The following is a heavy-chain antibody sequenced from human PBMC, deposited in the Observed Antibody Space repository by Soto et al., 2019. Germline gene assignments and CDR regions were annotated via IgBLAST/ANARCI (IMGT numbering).Heavy chain of an antibody. CDR2: IIPIFGTA. V-gene: IGHV1-69*13. Sequence: SVKVSCRASGGTFRIEAIRWVRQAPGQGLEWMGGIIPIFGTANYAQKFQGRVTITADESTSTAYMELSSLRSEDTAVYYCARDEMATTYRRFDYWGQGTLVTVSS. J-gene: IGHJ4*02. CDR1: GGTFRIEA. CDR3: ARDEMATTYRRFDY. D-gene: IGHD5-12*01.